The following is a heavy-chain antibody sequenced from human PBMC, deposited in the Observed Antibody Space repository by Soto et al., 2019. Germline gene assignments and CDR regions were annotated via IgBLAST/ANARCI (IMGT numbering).Heavy chain of an antibody. V-gene: IGHV3-7*01. CDR1: GFTFSSYW. Sequence: GGSLRLSCAASGFTFSSYWMSWVRQAPGKGLEWVANIKQDGSEKYYVDSVKGRFTISRDNAKNSLYLQMNSLRAEDTAVYYCARDQKEYYYGSGYIWAGYYYYYMDVWGKGTTVTVSS. D-gene: IGHD3-10*01. J-gene: IGHJ6*03. CDR3: ARDQKEYYYGSGYIWAGYYYYYMDV. CDR2: IKQDGSEK.